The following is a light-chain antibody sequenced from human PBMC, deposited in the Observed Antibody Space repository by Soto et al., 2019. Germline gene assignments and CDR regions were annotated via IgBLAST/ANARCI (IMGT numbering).Light chain of an antibody. J-gene: IGKJ5*01. CDR3: QKYNNWPIN. Sequence: DIQMTPSPSTLSASVGDRVTITCRASQSISSWLAWYQQKPGKAPKLLIYKASSLESGVPSRFSGSGSGTEFTLTISSLQPDDFAVYYCQKYNNWPINCGQGTRREIK. V-gene: IGKV1-5*03. CDR2: KAS. CDR1: QSISSW.